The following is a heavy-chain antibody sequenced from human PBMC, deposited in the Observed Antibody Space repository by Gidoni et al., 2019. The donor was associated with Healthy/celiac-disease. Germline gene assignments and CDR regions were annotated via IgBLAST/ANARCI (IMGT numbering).Heavy chain of an antibody. CDR3: ARRLYYYDSSGYNS. CDR1: GGSISSSSYY. CDR2: IYYSGST. Sequence: QLQLQESGPGLVKPSETLSLTCTASGGSISSSSYYWGWIRQPPGKGLEWIGSIYYSGSTYYNPSLKSRVTISVDTSKNQFSLKLSSVTAADTAVYYCARRLYYYDSSGYNSWGQGTLVTVSS. J-gene: IGHJ4*02. V-gene: IGHV4-39*01. D-gene: IGHD3-22*01.